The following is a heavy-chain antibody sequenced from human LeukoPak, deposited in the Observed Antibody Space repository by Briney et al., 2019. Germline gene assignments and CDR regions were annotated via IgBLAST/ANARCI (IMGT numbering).Heavy chain of an antibody. Sequence: GGSLRLFCAVSGFTLSSYAMSWVRQAPGKGLEWVSAISGSGGSTYYADFAKGRFTISRDNSKNTLYLPMNRLRAGDAAVYYCASPLNYGEYAGLAPSGQGTLVTVSS. D-gene: IGHD4-17*01. CDR1: GFTLSSYA. V-gene: IGHV3-23*01. CDR3: ASPLNYGEYAGLAP. CDR2: ISGSGGST. J-gene: IGHJ5*02.